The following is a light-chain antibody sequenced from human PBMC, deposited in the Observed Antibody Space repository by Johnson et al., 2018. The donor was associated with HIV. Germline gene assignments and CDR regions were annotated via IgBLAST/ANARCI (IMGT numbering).Light chain of an antibody. J-gene: IGLJ1*01. CDR1: SSNIGNNY. Sequence: QAVLTQPPSVSAAPGQKVTISCSGSSSNIGNNYVSWYQQLPGTAPKLLIYDNNKRPSGIPDRFSGSKSGTSATLGITGLQTGDEADDYCGTWDSSLSAYVFGTWTKVTVL. V-gene: IGLV1-51*01. CDR2: DNN. CDR3: GTWDSSLSAYV.